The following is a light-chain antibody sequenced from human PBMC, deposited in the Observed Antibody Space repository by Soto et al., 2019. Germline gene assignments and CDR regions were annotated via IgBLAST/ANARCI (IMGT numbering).Light chain of an antibody. CDR3: SSYTSRSAPFV. V-gene: IGLV2-14*01. Sequence: QSVLTQPASVSGSPGQSITISCTGTSSDIGAYNYVSWYQHHPGKAPKLVIAEVSDRPSGVSNRFSGTKSGNTASLTISGLQAEDGADSYCSSYTSRSAPFVFGTGTKLTVL. CDR2: EVS. CDR1: SSDIGAYNY. J-gene: IGLJ1*01.